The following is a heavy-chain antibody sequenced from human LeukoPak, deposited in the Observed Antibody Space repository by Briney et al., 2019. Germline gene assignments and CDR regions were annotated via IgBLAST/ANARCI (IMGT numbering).Heavy chain of an antibody. CDR1: GGSFSGYY. CDR2: INHSGST. Sequence: SETLSLTCAVYGGSFSGYYWSWIRQPPGKGLEWIREINHSGSTNYNPSLKSRVTISVDTSKNQFSLKLSSVTAADTAVYYCARDTMVRGVGLYYYYYMDVWGKGTTVTISS. V-gene: IGHV4-34*01. D-gene: IGHD3-10*01. CDR3: ARDTMVRGVGLYYYYYMDV. J-gene: IGHJ6*03.